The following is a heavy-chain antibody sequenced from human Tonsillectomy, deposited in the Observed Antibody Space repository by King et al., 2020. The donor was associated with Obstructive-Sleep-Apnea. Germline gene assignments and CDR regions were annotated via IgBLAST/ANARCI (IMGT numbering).Heavy chain of an antibody. CDR2: IYYSGST. D-gene: IGHD3-10*01. J-gene: IGHJ4*02. Sequence: VQLQESGPGLVKPSETLSLTCTVSGGSISSYYWSWIRQPPGKGLEWIGYIYYSGSTNYNPSLTSRVTISVDTSKNQFSLKLSSVTAADTAVYYCARGLTRSSGGSGTNGYGYWGQGTLVTVSS. CDR1: GGSISSYY. CDR3: ARGLTRSSGGSGTNGYGY. V-gene: IGHV4-59*01.